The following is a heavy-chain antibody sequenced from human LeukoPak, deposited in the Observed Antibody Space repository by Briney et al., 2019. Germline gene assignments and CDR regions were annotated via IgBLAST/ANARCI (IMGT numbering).Heavy chain of an antibody. CDR2: IKQDGSEK. V-gene: IGHV3-7*04. D-gene: IGHD6-13*01. J-gene: IGHJ6*02. CDR3: ARGHAAAGREYYYYGMDV. CDR1: GFTFSSYW. Sequence: PGGSLRLSCAASGFTFSSYWMSWVRQAPGKGLEWVANIKQDGSEKYYVDSVKGRFTISRDNAKNSLYLQMNSLRAEDTAVYYCARGHAAAGREYYYYGMDVWGQGTTVTVSS.